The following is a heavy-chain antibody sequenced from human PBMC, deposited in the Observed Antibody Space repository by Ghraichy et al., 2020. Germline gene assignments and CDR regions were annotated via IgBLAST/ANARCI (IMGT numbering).Heavy chain of an antibody. Sequence: ASVKVSCKASGYTFTSYGISWVRQAPGQGLEWMGWISAYNGNTNYAQKLQGRVTMTTDTSTSTAYMELRSLRSDDTAVYYCARLNLLGSIFPYYFDYWGQGTLVTVSS. CDR2: ISAYNGNT. D-gene: IGHD2/OR15-2a*01. CDR3: ARLNLLGSIFPYYFDY. V-gene: IGHV1-18*01. CDR1: GYTFTSYG. J-gene: IGHJ4*02.